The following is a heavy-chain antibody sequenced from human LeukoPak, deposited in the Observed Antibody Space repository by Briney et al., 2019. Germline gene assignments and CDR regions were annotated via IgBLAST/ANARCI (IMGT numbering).Heavy chain of an antibody. CDR1: GYTFTGYY. D-gene: IGHD3-10*01. CDR3: ARPSMVRGALGWFDP. Sequence: GASVKVSCKASGYTFTGYYMHWVRQAPGQGLEWMGWINPNSGGTNYAQKFQGWVTMTRDTSISTAYLQWSSLKASDTAMYYCARPSMVRGALGWFDPWGQGTLVTVSS. CDR2: INPNSGGT. J-gene: IGHJ5*02. V-gene: IGHV1-2*04.